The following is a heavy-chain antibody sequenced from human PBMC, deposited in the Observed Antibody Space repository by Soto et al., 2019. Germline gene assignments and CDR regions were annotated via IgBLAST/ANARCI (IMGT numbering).Heavy chain of an antibody. CDR3: AKGEETVTTPSFRY. Sequence: QVQLVESGGGVVQPGRSLRLSCAASGFTFSSYGMHWVRQAPGKGLEWVAVISYDGSNKYYADSVKGRFTISRDNSKNTLYLQMNSLRAEDTAVYYCAKGEETVTTPSFRYWGQGTLVTVSS. CDR1: GFTFSSYG. V-gene: IGHV3-30*18. J-gene: IGHJ4*02. D-gene: IGHD4-17*01. CDR2: ISYDGSNK.